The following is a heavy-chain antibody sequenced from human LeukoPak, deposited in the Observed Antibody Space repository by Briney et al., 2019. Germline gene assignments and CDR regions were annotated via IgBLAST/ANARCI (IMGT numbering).Heavy chain of an antibody. CDR1: GGSISSYY. D-gene: IGHD3-10*01. Sequence: SETLSLTCTVSGGSISSYYWSWIRQPPGKGLEWIGYIYYSGSTNYNPSLKSRVTISVDTSKNQFSLKLSSVTAADTAVYYCARGYGSGSPFDYWGQGTLVTVSS. V-gene: IGHV4-59*01. CDR3: ARGYGSGSPFDY. CDR2: IYYSGST. J-gene: IGHJ4*02.